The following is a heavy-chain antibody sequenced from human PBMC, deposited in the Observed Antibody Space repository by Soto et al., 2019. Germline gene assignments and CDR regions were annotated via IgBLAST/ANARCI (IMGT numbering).Heavy chain of an antibody. D-gene: IGHD3-22*01. CDR1: GFTFSSSW. CDR3: AGGGSGYYNL. J-gene: IGHJ5*02. Sequence: EVPLVESGGGLVQPGGSLRLSCAASGFTFSSSWMHWVRQSPGGGLVWVSRIKPDGTYTTYADSVKGRFTISRDNAKNTLSLQMNSLTAEDTDVYYCAGGGSGYYNLWGQGTLVTVSS. V-gene: IGHV3-74*01. CDR2: IKPDGTYT.